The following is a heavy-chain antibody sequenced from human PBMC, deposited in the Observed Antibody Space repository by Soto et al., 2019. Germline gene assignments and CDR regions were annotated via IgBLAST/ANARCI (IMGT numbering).Heavy chain of an antibody. CDR2: ISGSGGST. D-gene: IGHD2-15*01. V-gene: IGHV3-23*01. CDR1: GFTFSCYA. J-gene: IGHJ4*02. Sequence: GGSLRLSCAASGFTFSCYAMSWVRQGPGKGLEWVSAISGSGGSTYYADSVKGRFTISRDNSKNTLYLQMNSLRAEDTAVYYCAKEVAFLLLVAPTHPLVNYWAPATLFTFSS. CDR3: AKEVAFLLLVAPTHPLVNY.